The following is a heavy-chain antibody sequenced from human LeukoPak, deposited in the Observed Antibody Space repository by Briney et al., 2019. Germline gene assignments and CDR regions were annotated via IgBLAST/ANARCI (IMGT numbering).Heavy chain of an antibody. J-gene: IGHJ4*02. CDR1: GGTFSSYA. Sequence: ASVKVSCKASGGTFSSYAISWVRQAPGQGLEWMGGIIPIFGTANYAQKFQGRVTITTDESTSTAYMELSSLRSEDTAVYYCARDSTALSPHFDYWGPGTLVTVSS. CDR3: ARDSTALSPHFDY. V-gene: IGHV1-69*05. CDR2: IIPIFGTA. D-gene: IGHD4-11*01.